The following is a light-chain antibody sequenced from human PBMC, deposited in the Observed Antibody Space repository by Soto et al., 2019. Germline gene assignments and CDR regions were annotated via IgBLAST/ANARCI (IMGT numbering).Light chain of an antibody. CDR2: DAS. J-gene: IGKJ5*01. CDR3: QQYDNLPIT. V-gene: IGKV1-33*01. Sequence: TLMTQSPSSLSASVGDRVTITCQASEDITNDLNWYQQRPGKAPKVLIYDASTLETGVPSRFSGSGYGTHFTLTISSLHPEDFAVYYCQQYDNLPITFGQGTRLE. CDR1: EDITND.